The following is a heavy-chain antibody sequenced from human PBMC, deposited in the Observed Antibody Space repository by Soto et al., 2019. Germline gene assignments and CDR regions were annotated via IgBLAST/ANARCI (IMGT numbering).Heavy chain of an antibody. CDR3: ALAGYDSNYYAVTPLSAGHF. V-gene: IGHV3-11*01. Sequence: QVQLVVSGGGLVKPGGSLRISCAASGFTFSDYYISWIRQAPGKGLEWVSYISSSGSIIYYADSVKGLFTISRDNAKNSLYQQMNSLRAEDTAVYYCALAGYDSNYYAVTPLSAGHFWGQGTLVTVSS. CDR1: GFTFSDYY. D-gene: IGHD4-4*01. J-gene: IGHJ4*02. CDR2: ISSSGSII.